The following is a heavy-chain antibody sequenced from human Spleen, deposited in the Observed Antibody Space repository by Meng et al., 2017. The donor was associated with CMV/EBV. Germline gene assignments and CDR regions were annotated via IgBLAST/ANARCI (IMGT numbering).Heavy chain of an antibody. CDR3: ARAAMIDNWFDP. CDR1: GYTFTSYY. J-gene: IGHJ5*02. CDR2: INPSGGST. V-gene: IGHV1-46*01. Sequence: ASVKVSCKASGYTFTSYYMHWVRQAPGQGLEWMGIINPSGGSTSYAQKFQGRVTMTRDTSTSTVYMELSSLRTEDTAVYYCARAAMIDNWFDPWGQGTLVTVSS. D-gene: IGHD3-22*01.